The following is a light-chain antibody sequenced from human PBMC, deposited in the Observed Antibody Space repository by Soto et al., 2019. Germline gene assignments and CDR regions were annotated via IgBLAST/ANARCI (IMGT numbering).Light chain of an antibody. CDR3: MQALLTPFT. CDR1: QSLLHSNGYNY. Sequence: DLVMTQSPLSLPVTPGEPASISCRSSQSLLHSNGYNYLDWYLQKPGQSPQLLIYLGSNRASGVPDRFSGRGSGTDFTLKISRVQAEDVGSYYCMQALLTPFTFGPGTKVDIK. J-gene: IGKJ3*01. CDR2: LGS. V-gene: IGKV2-28*01.